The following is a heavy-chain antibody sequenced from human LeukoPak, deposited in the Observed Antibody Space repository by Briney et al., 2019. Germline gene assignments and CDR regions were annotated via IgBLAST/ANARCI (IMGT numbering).Heavy chain of an antibody. V-gene: IGHV1-2*02. D-gene: IGHD3-22*01. Sequence: INPNSGGTNYAQKFQGRVTMTRDTSISTAYMELSRLRSDDTAVYYCARVPPTPYDNYYFDYWGQGTLVTVSS. CDR2: INPNSGGT. CDR3: ARVPPTPYDNYYFDY. J-gene: IGHJ4*02.